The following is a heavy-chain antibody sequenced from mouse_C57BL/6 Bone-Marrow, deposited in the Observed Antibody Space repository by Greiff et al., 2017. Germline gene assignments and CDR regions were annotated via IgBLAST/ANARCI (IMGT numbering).Heavy chain of an antibody. CDR1: GYAFTNYL. J-gene: IGHJ3*01. CDR3: AGRSYDGYPLAY. Sequence: QVQLQQSGAELVRPGTSVKVSCKASGYAFTNYLIEWVKQRPGQGLEWIGVINPGSGGTNYNEKFKGKATLTADKSSSTAYMQLSSLTSEDSAVYFCAGRSYDGYPLAYWGQGTLVTVSA. CDR2: INPGSGGT. D-gene: IGHD2-3*01. V-gene: IGHV1-54*01.